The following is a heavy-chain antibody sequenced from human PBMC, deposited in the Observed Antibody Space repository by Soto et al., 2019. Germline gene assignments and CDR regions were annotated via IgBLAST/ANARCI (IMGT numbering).Heavy chain of an antibody. CDR1: GFSLTSPGMC. V-gene: IGHV2-70*13. D-gene: IGHD1-20*01. CDR3: ARSIRGPRRFNGMDV. CDR2: IERDDDDK. Sequence: SGPTLVNPTETLTLTCTFSGFSLTSPGMCVSWIRQSPGKALEWLALIERDDDDKYYSTSLKTRLTIPKDTRKNQVVLTMANMEPADTATYYCARSIRGPRRFNGMDVWGQGTTVTSP. J-gene: IGHJ6*02.